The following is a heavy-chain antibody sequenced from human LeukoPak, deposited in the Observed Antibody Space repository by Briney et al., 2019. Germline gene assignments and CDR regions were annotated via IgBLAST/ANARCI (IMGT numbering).Heavy chain of an antibody. Sequence: SETLSLTCTVSGGSISSYYWSWIRQPPGKGLEWIGYIYYSGSTNYNPSLKSRVTISVDTSKNQFSLRLSSVSAADTAVYYCARAGYSSGYEYWGQGTLVTVSS. CDR1: GGSISSYY. CDR3: ARAGYSSGYEY. CDR2: IYYSGST. D-gene: IGHD6-19*01. V-gene: IGHV4-59*01. J-gene: IGHJ4*02.